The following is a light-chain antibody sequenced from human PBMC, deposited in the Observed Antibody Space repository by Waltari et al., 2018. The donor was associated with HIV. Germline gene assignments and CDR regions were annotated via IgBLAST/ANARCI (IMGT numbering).Light chain of an antibody. V-gene: IGLV1-47*01. CDR3: AAWDDGLSGVV. CDR2: RNH. Sequence: QSVLTQPPSASGTPGQRVTISCSGRSAHIGNNYVYWYQQLPETAPKLRIYRNHQRPSGVPDRFSGSKSGTSAALAVSGLRSEDEGDYYCAAWDDGLSGVVFGGGTKLTVL. CDR1: SAHIGNNY. J-gene: IGLJ2*01.